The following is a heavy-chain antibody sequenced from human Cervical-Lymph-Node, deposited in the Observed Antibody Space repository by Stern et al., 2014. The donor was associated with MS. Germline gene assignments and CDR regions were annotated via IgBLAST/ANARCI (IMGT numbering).Heavy chain of an antibody. D-gene: IGHD4-11*01. Sequence: QVQLQESGPGLVKPSETLSRTCTVSGGSISSSYYWGWIRQSSGKGLEWIGSIDDTGRTFYNPSLKRRVTISVDTSNNQFSPKLSSVTAADTAVYYCVRQVTVRSRFDYWGQGTLVTVSS. J-gene: IGHJ4*02. CDR1: GGSISSSYY. CDR3: VRQVTVRSRFDY. V-gene: IGHV4-39*01. CDR2: IDDTGRT.